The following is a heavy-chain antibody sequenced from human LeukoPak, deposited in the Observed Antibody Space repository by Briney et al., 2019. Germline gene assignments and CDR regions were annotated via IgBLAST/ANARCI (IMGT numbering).Heavy chain of an antibody. CDR3: ARIRRLGMDY. CDR1: GGSISSSSYY. CDR2: IYYSGST. J-gene: IGHJ4*02. V-gene: IGHV4-39*01. Sequence: PSETLSLTCTVSGGSISSSSYYWGWIRQPPGKGLEWIGSIYYSGSTYYNPSLKSRVTISVDTSKNQFSLKLSSVTAADTAVYYCARIRRLGMDYWGQGTLVTVSS. D-gene: IGHD7-27*01.